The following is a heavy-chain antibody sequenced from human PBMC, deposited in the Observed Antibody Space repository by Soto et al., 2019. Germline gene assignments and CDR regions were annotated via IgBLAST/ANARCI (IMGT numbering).Heavy chain of an antibody. D-gene: IGHD2-21*01. V-gene: IGHV4-59*12. CDR2: IYYSGST. CDR1: GGSIKSYY. CDR3: ARGSVTSIDMFDY. J-gene: IGHJ4*02. Sequence: SETLSLTCTVSGGSIKSYYWSWIRQPPGKGLEWIGYIYYSGSTNYNPSLKSRVTVSRDNAKNTLYLQINSLTAEDTAVYYCARGSVTSIDMFDYWRRGTLVTVPS.